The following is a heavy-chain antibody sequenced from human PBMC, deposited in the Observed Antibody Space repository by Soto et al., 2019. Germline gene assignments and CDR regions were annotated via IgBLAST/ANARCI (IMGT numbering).Heavy chain of an antibody. CDR1: GYTFTSYG. J-gene: IGHJ5*02. V-gene: IGHV1-18*01. CDR2: INAYSGNT. Sequence: QVQLVQSGAEVKKPGASVKVSCKASGYTFTSYGISWVRQAPGQGREWMGWINAYSGNTNYAQKLQGRVTMTTDTSPSTAYVELRSLRSDDTAVYYCARVLPPFDPWGQGTLVTVSS. CDR3: ARVLPPFDP.